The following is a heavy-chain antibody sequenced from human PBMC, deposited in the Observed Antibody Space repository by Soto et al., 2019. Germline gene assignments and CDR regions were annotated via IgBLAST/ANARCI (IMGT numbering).Heavy chain of an antibody. CDR2: FDPEDGET. V-gene: IGHV1-24*01. CDR1: GYTLTDLS. Sequence: ASVKVSCKVSGYTLTDLSMQWVRQAPGKGLEWMGGFDPEDGETIYAQKFQGRVTMTEDTATDTAYMELSSLRSEDTAVYYCATHRIGRFLEWLPEGLLCYWGQGTLVPVSS. J-gene: IGHJ4*02. CDR3: ATHRIGRFLEWLPEGLLCY. D-gene: IGHD3-3*01.